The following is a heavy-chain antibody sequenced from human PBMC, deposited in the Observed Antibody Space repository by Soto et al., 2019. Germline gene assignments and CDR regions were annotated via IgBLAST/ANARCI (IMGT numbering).Heavy chain of an antibody. V-gene: IGHV2-5*02. D-gene: IGHD6-19*01. CDR1: WVSLSDTGGG. CDR2: IYWDDDK. CDR3: AHRLENAYISAWTL. Sequence: PPQTPTPTRPLSWVSLSDTGGGVGWVPQPPGKALEWLALIYWDDDKRYSPSLNGRLTIAKDTSRNQVVLTVTNMDPVDTATYYCAHRLENAYISAWTLWGQGTLVTVSS. J-gene: IGHJ4*02.